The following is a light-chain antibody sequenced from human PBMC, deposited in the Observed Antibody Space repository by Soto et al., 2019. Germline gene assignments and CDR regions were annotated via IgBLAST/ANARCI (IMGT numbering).Light chain of an antibody. V-gene: IGKV1-39*01. J-gene: IGKJ1*01. Sequence: DIQMTQSPSSLSASVRDRITITCRASQSISNHLNWYQQKPGKGPNLRIYAASSLQRGVPSRFSGSGSGRDFVLTISSLQPEDSATYYCQQSYGTPWTFGQGTKV. CDR1: QSISNH. CDR3: QQSYGTPWT. CDR2: AAS.